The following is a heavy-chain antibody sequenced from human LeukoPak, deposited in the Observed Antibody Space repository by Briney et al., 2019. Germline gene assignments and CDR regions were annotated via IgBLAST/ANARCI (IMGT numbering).Heavy chain of an antibody. V-gene: IGHV3-73*01. J-gene: IGHJ4*02. CDR1: GFTLSGSA. CDR3: ARHAASGGSGVDY. D-gene: IGHD3-10*01. CDR2: IRSKANSYAT. Sequence: GALRLSCAASGFTLSGSAMHWVRQTSGKGLEWVGRIRSKANSYATAYAASVKGRFTISRDDSKNTAYLQMNSLKSEDTAVYYCARHAASGGSGVDYWGQGTLVTVSS.